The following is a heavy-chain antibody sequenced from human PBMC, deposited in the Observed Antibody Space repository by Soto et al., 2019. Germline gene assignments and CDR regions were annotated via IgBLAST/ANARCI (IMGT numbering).Heavy chain of an antibody. CDR3: ARTLGDSSGWEDFDY. Sequence: QLQLQESGPGLVKPSETLSLTCTVSGGSISSSSYYWGWIRQPPGKGLEWIGSIYYSGSTYYNPFLKSRVTISVDTSKNQFSLKLSSVTAADTAVYYCARTLGDSSGWEDFDYWGQGTLVSVSS. CDR1: GGSISSSSYY. CDR2: IYYSGST. J-gene: IGHJ4*02. D-gene: IGHD6-19*01. V-gene: IGHV4-39*01.